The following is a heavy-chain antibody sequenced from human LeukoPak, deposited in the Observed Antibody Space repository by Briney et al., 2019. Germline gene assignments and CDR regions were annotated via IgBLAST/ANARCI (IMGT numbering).Heavy chain of an antibody. J-gene: IGHJ4*02. CDR1: GFXFSNYW. CDR3: ARNHYGSVDY. D-gene: IGHD3-10*01. Sequence: GGSLRLSCAASGFXFSNYWIHWVRQAPGKGLLWVSRVSGDGSATNYADSVKGRFTISRDNAKNTLYLQMNSLRPDDTAVYYCARNHYGSVDYWGQGTLVTVSS. CDR2: VSGDGSAT. V-gene: IGHV3-74*01.